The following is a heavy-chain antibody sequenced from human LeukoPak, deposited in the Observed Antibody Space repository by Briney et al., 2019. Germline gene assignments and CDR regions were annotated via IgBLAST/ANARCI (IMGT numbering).Heavy chain of an antibody. CDR2: ISQDGHNK. Sequence: GGSMTLSCPVSGFTFNKYGIHWVRQAPGKGLEWVAVISQDGHNKYNADSGMGRITISRDNSKNVLYLQMNSRRGEDAAVYYWAVVNFWSGYSVDYWGQGTLVTVSS. CDR3: AVVNFWSGYSVDY. D-gene: IGHD3-3*01. CDR1: GFTFNKYG. V-gene: IGHV3-30*03. J-gene: IGHJ4*02.